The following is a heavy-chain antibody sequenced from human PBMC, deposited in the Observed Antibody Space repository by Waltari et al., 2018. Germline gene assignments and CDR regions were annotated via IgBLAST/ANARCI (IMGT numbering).Heavy chain of an antibody. J-gene: IGHJ6*02. Sequence: QVQLVQSGAEVKKPGSSVKVSCKASGSTFSSYAISWVRKATGQGLEWMGGIIPLCGTANYAQKLQDRGTITTDESTSPAYMELSSLSSEDTAVYYCARGLAAQSYYYCGMDVWGQGTTVTVSS. D-gene: IGHD6-6*01. V-gene: IGHV1-69*05. CDR3: ARGLAAQSYYYCGMDV. CDR2: IIPLCGTA. CDR1: GSTFSSYA.